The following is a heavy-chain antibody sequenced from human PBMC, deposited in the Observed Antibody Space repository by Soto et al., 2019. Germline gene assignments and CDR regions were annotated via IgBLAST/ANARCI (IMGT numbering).Heavy chain of an antibody. CDR1: GYTFTSYG. CDR2: ISAYNGNT. D-gene: IGHD4-17*01. CDR3: ARSSPTVTTFDY. Sequence: ASVKVSCKASGYTFTSYGISWVRQAPGQGLEWMGWISAYNGNTKYSQKFQGRVTITRDTSASTAYMELSSLRSEDTAVYYCARSSPTVTTFDYWGQGTLVTVSS. V-gene: IGHV1-18*01. J-gene: IGHJ4*02.